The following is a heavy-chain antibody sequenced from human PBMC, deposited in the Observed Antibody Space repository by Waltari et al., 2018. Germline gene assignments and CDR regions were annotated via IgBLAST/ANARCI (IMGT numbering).Heavy chain of an antibody. CDR1: GGSISSYY. J-gene: IGHJ3*02. V-gene: IGHV4-4*07. Sequence: QVQLQESGPGLVKPSETLSLTCTVSGGSISSYYWSWIRQPAGKGLEWIGRIYTSGSTNYNPSLKRRVTMSVDTSKNQFSLKLSSVTAADTAVYYCAGHDLRYYYGSGSYAFDIWGQGTMVTVSS. CDR3: AGHDLRYYYGSGSYAFDI. D-gene: IGHD3-10*01. CDR2: IYTSGST.